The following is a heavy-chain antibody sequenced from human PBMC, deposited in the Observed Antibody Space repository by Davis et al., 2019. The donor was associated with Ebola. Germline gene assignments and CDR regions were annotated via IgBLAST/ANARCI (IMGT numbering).Heavy chain of an antibody. D-gene: IGHD3-10*01. CDR1: GYTFTSYY. CDR2: INPSGGST. V-gene: IGHV1-46*01. CDR3: AWYGSGSYPVEGYFDY. J-gene: IGHJ4*02. Sequence: ASVKVSCKASGYTFTSYYMHWVRQAPGQGLEWMGIINPSGGSTSYAQKFQGRVTMTRDTSTSTAYMELSSLRSEDTAVYYCAWYGSGSYPVEGYFDYWGQGTLVTVSS.